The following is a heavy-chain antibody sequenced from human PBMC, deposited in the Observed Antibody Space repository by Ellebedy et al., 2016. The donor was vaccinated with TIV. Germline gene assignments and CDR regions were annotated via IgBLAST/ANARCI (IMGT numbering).Heavy chain of an antibody. J-gene: IGHJ5*02. CDR2: IYPSGST. D-gene: IGHD2-15*01. CDR3: ARTVVAANNWFDP. V-gene: IGHV4-4*07. Sequence: MPSETLSLTCTVSGGSISSYYWSWIRQPAGKGLDGMGRIYPSGSTNYNPSLKSRVTMSVDTSKNQFSLKLSSVTAADTAVYYCARTVVAANNWFDPWGQGTLVTVSS. CDR1: GGSISSYY.